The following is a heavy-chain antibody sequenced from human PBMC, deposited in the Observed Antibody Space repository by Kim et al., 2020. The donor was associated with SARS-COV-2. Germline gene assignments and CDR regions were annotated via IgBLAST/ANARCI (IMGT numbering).Heavy chain of an antibody. CDR1: GFTFSSYA. J-gene: IGHJ6*02. CDR2: ISYDGSNK. Sequence: GGSLRLSCAASGFTFSSYAMHWVRQAPGKGLEWVAVISYDGSNKYYADSVKGRFTISRDNSKNTLYLQMNSLRAEDTAVYYCARDRGYSYGYGWGYYYYGIDVWGQGTTVTVSS. D-gene: IGHD5-18*01. V-gene: IGHV3-30*04. CDR3: ARDRGYSYGYGWGYYYYGIDV.